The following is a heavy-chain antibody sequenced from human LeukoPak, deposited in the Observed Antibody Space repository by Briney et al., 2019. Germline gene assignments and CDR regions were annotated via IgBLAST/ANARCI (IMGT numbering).Heavy chain of an antibody. CDR3: ARDHNYKQWLVLLQKYYFDY. CDR1: GYTFTSYG. J-gene: IGHJ4*02. V-gene: IGHV1-18*01. Sequence: ASVKVSCKASGYTFTSYGISWVRQAPGQGLEWMGWISAYNGNTNYAQKLQGRVTMTTDTSTSTAYMELRSLRSDDTAVYYCARDHNYKQWLVLLQKYYFDYWGQGTLVTVSS. CDR2: ISAYNGNT. D-gene: IGHD6-19*01.